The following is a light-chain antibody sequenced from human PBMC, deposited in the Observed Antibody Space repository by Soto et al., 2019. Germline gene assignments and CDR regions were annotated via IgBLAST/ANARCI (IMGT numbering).Light chain of an antibody. CDR1: SSDVGGYNY. CDR3: CSYAGTYSSFV. J-gene: IGLJ1*01. CDR2: DVS. Sequence: QSALTQPRSVSGSPGQSVTISCTGTSSDVGGYNYVSWYQEHPGRAPKLMIYDVSIRPSGVPDRFSGSKSGNTASLTISGLLAEDEAEYYCCSYAGTYSSFVFGSGTRSPS. V-gene: IGLV2-11*01.